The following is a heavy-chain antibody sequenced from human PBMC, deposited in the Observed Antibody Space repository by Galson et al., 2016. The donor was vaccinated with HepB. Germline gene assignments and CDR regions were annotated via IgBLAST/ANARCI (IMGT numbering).Heavy chain of an antibody. Sequence: SVKVSCKASGYTFTYYYMHWVRQAPGQGLEWMGIINPNGGSTTYAQNFQGRLTMTRDTSTSTVYMELSSLRSDDTAVCYCARGDYDILTAYYGSAGYWGQGTLVTVSS. D-gene: IGHD3-9*01. CDR3: ARGDYDILTAYYGSAGY. V-gene: IGHV1-46*01. J-gene: IGHJ4*02. CDR2: INPNGGST. CDR1: GYTFTYYY.